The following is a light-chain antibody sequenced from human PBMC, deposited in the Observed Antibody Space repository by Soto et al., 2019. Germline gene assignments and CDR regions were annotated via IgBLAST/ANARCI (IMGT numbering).Light chain of an antibody. CDR3: GTWDSSLSAAV. CDR1: SSNIGNNY. V-gene: IGLV1-51*02. J-gene: IGLJ7*01. Sequence: QSVLTQPPSVSAAPGQKVTISCSGSSSNIGNNYVSWYQQLPGTAPKLLIYENNKRPSGIPDRFSGSKSGTSATLGITGLQTGGEADYYCGTWDSSLSAAVFGGGTQLTVL. CDR2: ENN.